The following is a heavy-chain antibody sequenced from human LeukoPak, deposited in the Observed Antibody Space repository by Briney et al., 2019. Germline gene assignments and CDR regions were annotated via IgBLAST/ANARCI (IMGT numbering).Heavy chain of an antibody. CDR2: IYYSGST. Sequence: SETLSLTCTVSGGSISSSSYYWGWIRQPPGKGLEWIGSIYYSGSTYYNPSLKSRVTISVDKYKNQFSLKISSVTAADTAVYYCARHVTSNSSGYSFDYWGQGTLVTVSS. D-gene: IGHD3-22*01. CDR1: GGSISSSSYY. J-gene: IGHJ4*02. CDR3: ARHVTSNSSGYSFDY. V-gene: IGHV4-39*01.